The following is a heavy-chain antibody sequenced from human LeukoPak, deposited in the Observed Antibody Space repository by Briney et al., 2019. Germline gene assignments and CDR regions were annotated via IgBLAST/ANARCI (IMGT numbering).Heavy chain of an antibody. Sequence: ASVKVSCKASGYTFTSYYMHWVRQAPGQGLEWMGIINPSGGSTSYAQKFQGRVTMTRDMSTSTVYMELSSLRSDDTAVYYCARVLRYFDWLLNLAPGGGFDYWGQGTLATVSS. D-gene: IGHD3-9*01. J-gene: IGHJ4*02. V-gene: IGHV1-46*01. CDR3: ARVLRYFDWLLNLAPGGGFDY. CDR1: GYTFTSYY. CDR2: INPSGGST.